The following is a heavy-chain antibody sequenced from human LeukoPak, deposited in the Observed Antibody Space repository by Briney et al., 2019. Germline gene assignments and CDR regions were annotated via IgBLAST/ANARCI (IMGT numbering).Heavy chain of an antibody. Sequence: PSETLSLTCTVSGGSISSGGYCWSWIRQPPGKGLQWIGYICHSGSTYYNPSLKSRVTMSVDTSKNQFSLKLSSVTAADTAVYYCARDRGRRGYFFQGNYYYYYGMDVWGQGTTVTVSS. CDR3: ARDRGRRGYFFQGNYYYYYGMDV. J-gene: IGHJ6*02. V-gene: IGHV4-61*08. CDR1: GGSISSGGYC. D-gene: IGHD5-12*01. CDR2: ICHSGST.